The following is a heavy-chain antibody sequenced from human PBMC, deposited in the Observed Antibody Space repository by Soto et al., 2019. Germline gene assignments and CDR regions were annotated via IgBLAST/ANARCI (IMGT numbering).Heavy chain of an antibody. CDR1: GFTFSAYG. Sequence: PGGSLRLSCAASGFTFSAYGMHWVRQAPGKGLEWVAVISYDGSNEYYADSVKGRFTISRDNSKNTLHLQMNSLRAEDTAVYYCAKDPNDSSGYYLSYFDYWGQGTLVTVSS. J-gene: IGHJ4*02. V-gene: IGHV3-30*18. CDR2: ISYDGSNE. D-gene: IGHD3-22*01. CDR3: AKDPNDSSGYYLSYFDY.